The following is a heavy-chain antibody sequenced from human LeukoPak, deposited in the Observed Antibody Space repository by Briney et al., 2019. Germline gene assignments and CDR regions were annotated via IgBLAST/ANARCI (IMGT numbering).Heavy chain of an antibody. V-gene: IGHV3-15*01. D-gene: IGHD3-10*01. Sequence: PGGSLRLSCAASGFTFSNAWMSWVRQAPGKGLEWVGRIKSKTDGGTTDYAAPVKGRFTISRDDSKNTLYLQMNSLKTEDTAVYYCTTFRVRVRGVPPRDYWGQGTPVTVSS. J-gene: IGHJ4*02. CDR2: IKSKTDGGTT. CDR1: GFTFSNAW. CDR3: TTFRVRVRGVPPRDY.